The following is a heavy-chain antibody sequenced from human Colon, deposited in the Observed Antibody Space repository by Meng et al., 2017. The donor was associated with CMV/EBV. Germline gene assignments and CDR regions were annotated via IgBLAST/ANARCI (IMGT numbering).Heavy chain of an antibody. V-gene: IGHV3-30-3*01. CDR1: GFIFSAYA. Sequence: GESLKISCAGSGFIFSAYAMHWVRQAPGKGLEWLAVKSADGSIEYHADSVKGRFIISRDNSKSSLYLQMNSLTSDDTAVYYCARDRLGGIDFWGQGTVVTVSS. J-gene: IGHJ4*02. CDR3: ARDRLGGIDF. CDR2: KSADGSIE. D-gene: IGHD3-16*01.